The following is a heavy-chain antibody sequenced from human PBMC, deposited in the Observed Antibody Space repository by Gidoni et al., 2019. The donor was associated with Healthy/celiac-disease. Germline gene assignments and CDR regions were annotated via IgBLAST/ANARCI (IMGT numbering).Heavy chain of an antibody. CDR1: GYSFTSYW. CDR2: IYPGDSET. CDR3: ARQGGTGYSGYANWFDP. D-gene: IGHD5-12*01. Sequence: EVQLVQSGAEVKKPWESLKISCKGSGYSFTSYWIVWVRQMPGNGLEWMGIIYPGDSETRESPSFQGKVTIPAEKSTSTAYLKWSSLKASDTAMYYGARQGGTGYSGYANWFDPWGQGTLVTVSS. V-gene: IGHV5-51*01. J-gene: IGHJ5*02.